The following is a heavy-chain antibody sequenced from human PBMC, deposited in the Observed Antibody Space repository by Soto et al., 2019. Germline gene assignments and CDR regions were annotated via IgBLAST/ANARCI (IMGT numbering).Heavy chain of an antibody. CDR1: GYTFTSYA. CDR3: ARGSSVYYWDDY. Sequence: VASVKVSCKASGYTFTSYAMHWVRQAPGQRLEWMGWINAGNGNTKYSQKFQGRVTITRDTSASTAYMELSSLRSEDTAVYYCARGSSVYYWDDYWGQGTLVTVSS. J-gene: IGHJ4*02. V-gene: IGHV1-3*01. CDR2: INAGNGNT. D-gene: IGHD3-22*01.